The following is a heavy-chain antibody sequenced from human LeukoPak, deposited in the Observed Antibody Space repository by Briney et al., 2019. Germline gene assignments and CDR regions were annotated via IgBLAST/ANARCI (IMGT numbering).Heavy chain of an antibody. D-gene: IGHD6-19*01. Sequence: GGSLRLSCAASGFSFSDHYMTWVRQAPGKGLEWLSYISGSGGDIDYAGSVKGRFTISRDNAKNSLYLQMNSLRAEDTAVYYCARGPGSSGSDYWGQGTLVTVSS. CDR3: ARGPGSSGSDY. CDR1: GFSFSDHY. J-gene: IGHJ4*02. V-gene: IGHV3-11*01. CDR2: ISGSGGDI.